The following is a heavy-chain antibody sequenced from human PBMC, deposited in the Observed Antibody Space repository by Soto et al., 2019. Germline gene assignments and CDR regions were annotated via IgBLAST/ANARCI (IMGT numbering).Heavy chain of an antibody. J-gene: IGHJ4*02. CDR2: IYPKEGII. V-gene: IGHV1-18*01. CDR1: GYIFNNYG. CDR3: ARDIDYNIDY. D-gene: IGHD4-4*01. Sequence: QVQLVQSESEAQKPGASVKVSCKASGYIFNNYGISWVRQAPGQGLEWMGWIYPKEGIINFGQKFQGRVTLTTDTSTSTAYIELRSLRFDDSAVYFCARDIDYNIDYWGQGTLLTVSS.